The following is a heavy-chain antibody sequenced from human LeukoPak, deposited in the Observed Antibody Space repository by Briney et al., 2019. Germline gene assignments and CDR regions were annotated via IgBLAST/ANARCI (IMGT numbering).Heavy chain of an antibody. CDR3: AKDDRPQRGYYFDY. CDR2: ISYDGSNK. J-gene: IGHJ4*02. Sequence: PGGSLRLSCAASGFTFSSYGMHWVRQAPGKGLEWVAVISYDGSNKYYADSVKGRFTISRDNSKNTLYLQMNSLRAEDTAVYYCAKDDRPQRGYYFDYWGQGTLVTVSS. V-gene: IGHV3-30*18. CDR1: GFTFSSYG. D-gene: IGHD6-6*01.